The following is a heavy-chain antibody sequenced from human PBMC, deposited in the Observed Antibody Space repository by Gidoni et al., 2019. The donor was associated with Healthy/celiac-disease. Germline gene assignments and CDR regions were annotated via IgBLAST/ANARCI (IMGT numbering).Heavy chain of an antibody. J-gene: IGHJ4*02. Sequence: KVSCKASGYTFTSYAMHWVRQAPGQRLEWMGWINAGNGNTKYSQKFQGRVTITRDTYASTAYMELSSLRSEDTAVYYCARVPSSGWYNYYFDYWGQGTLVTVSS. CDR1: GYTFTSYA. V-gene: IGHV1-3*01. D-gene: IGHD6-19*01. CDR2: INAGNGNT. CDR3: ARVPSSGWYNYYFDY.